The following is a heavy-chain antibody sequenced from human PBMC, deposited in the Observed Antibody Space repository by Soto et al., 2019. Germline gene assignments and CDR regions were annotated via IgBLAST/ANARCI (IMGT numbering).Heavy chain of an antibody. CDR3: ARDPQGYCSGGRCYHFDY. J-gene: IGHJ4*02. CDR1: GYTLTSYS. V-gene: IGHV1-46*01. CDR2: INPSGDNI. Sequence: QVQLVQSGAEVKKPGASVRVCCKASGYTLTSYSMHWVRQAPGQGLEWMGIINPSGDNIRYAQNFQGRVTMTRDTSTSTVYLELSSLRSEDTAIYYCARDPQGYCSGGRCYHFDYWGQGTLVTVSS. D-gene: IGHD2-15*01.